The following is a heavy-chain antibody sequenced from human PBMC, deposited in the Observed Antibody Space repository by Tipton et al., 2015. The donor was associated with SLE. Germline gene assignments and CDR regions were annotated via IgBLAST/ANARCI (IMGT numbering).Heavy chain of an antibody. D-gene: IGHD5-18*01. CDR2: IYHSGIT. V-gene: IGHV4-59*02. J-gene: IGHJ4*02. CDR1: GASVGTYC. CDR3: ARDRRGYTSGFGD. Sequence: TLSLTCIVSGASVGTYCWNWLRQPPGKGLEWIGYIYHSGITNYNPSLQSRVTISVDKSKNHFSLRVSSVTAADTAVYYCARDRRGYTSGFGDWGQGTLVTVSS.